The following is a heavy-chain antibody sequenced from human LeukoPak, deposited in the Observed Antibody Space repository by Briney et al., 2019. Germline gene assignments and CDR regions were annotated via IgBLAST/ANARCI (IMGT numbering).Heavy chain of an antibody. D-gene: IGHD1-7*01. V-gene: IGHV3-21*01. Sequence: GGSLRLSCAASGFTFSSYSMNWARQAPGKGLEWVSSISSSSSYIYYADSVKGRFTISRDNAKNSLYLQMNSLRAEDTAVYYCARGSWNWNSGALIDYWGQGTLVTVSS. J-gene: IGHJ4*02. CDR3: ARGSWNWNSGALIDY. CDR1: GFTFSSYS. CDR2: ISSSSSYI.